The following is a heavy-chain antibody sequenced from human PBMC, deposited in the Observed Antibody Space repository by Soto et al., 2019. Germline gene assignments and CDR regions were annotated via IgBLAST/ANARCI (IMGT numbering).Heavy chain of an antibody. CDR2: IYYSGST. CDR1: GGSISSSSYY. J-gene: IGHJ5*02. V-gene: IGHV4-39*01. D-gene: IGHD3-3*01. Sequence: SETLSLTCTVSGGSISSSSYYWGWIRQPPGKGLEWIGSIYYSGSTYYNPSLKSRVTISVDTSKNQFSLKLSSVTAAVTAVYYCARRDYDFWSGNNWFDPWGQGTLVT. CDR3: ARRDYDFWSGNNWFDP.